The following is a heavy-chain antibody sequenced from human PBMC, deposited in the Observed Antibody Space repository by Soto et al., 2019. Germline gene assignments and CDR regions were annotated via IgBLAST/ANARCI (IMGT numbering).Heavy chain of an antibody. CDR1: GFSLSSTRLA. CDR3: AHIVVAGLGYDFDY. CDR2: IYWDDDK. J-gene: IGHJ4*02. V-gene: IGHV2-5*02. D-gene: IGHD6-19*01. Sequence: QITLKESGPTLVKPTQTLTLTCTFSGFSLSSTRLAVGWIRQPPGKALEWLALIYWDDDKRYSPFLKSRLTITKDPSKNQVVLTRSNMDPVDTARYYCAHIVVAGLGYDFDYWGQGTRVTVSS.